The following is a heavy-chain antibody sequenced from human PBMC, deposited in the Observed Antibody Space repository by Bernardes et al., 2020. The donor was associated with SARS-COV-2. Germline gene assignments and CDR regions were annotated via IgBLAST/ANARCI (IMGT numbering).Heavy chain of an antibody. J-gene: IGHJ2*01. Sequence: SETLSLTCAVYGGSFSGYYWSWIRQPPGQGLEWIGEINHSGSTNYNPSLKSRVTISVDTSKNQFSLKLSSVTAADTAVYYCARIGYCSSTSSCWYFDLWGRGTLVTVSS. CDR1: GGSFSGYY. CDR3: ARIGYCSSTSSCWYFDL. D-gene: IGHD2-2*01. CDR2: INHSGST. V-gene: IGHV4-34*01.